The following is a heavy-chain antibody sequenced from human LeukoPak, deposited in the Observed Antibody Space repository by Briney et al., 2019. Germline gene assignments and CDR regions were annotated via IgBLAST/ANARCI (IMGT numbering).Heavy chain of an antibody. CDR1: GFTFDDYG. V-gene: IGHV3-20*04. CDR2: INWNGGST. Sequence: PGGSLRLSCAASGFTFDDYGMSWVRQAPGEGLEWVSGINWNGGSTGYADSVKGRFTISRDNAKNSLYLQMNSLRAEDTALYYCARAISDYYYMDVWGKGTTLTVSS. J-gene: IGHJ6*03. CDR3: ARAISDYYYMDV.